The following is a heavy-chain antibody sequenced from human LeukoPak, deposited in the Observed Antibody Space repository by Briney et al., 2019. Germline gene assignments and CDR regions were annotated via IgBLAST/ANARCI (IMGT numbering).Heavy chain of an antibody. J-gene: IGHJ4*02. CDR1: GSTFSSYA. V-gene: IGHV3-23*01. CDR2: ISGSGGST. D-gene: IGHD3-16*02. Sequence: GGSLRLSCAASGSTFSSYAMSWVRQAPGKGLEWVSAISGSGGSTYYADSVKGRFTISRDNSKNTLYLQMNSLRAEDTAVYYCAKGDYVMITFGGVIVMTFDYWGQGTLVTVSS. CDR3: AKGDYVMITFGGVIVMTFDY.